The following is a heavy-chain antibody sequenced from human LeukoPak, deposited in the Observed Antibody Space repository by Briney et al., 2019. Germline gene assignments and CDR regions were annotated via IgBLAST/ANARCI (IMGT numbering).Heavy chain of an antibody. CDR2: ISADKGNT. CDR1: GYTFTSYG. V-gene: IGHV1-18*01. J-gene: IGHJ4*02. D-gene: IGHD2-15*01. CDR3: ARVDCSGGSCYSDFDY. Sequence: ASVNVSYKASGYTFTSYGYNWLRQPPGQELEGMGWISADKGNTNYAQKLQGRVTMTTDTYTSTAYMELRSLRSDDTAVYYCARVDCSGGSCYSDFDYWGQGTLVTVSS.